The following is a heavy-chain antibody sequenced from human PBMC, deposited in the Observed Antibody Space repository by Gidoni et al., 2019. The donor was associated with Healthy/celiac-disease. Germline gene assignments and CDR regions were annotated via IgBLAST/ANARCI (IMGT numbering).Heavy chain of an antibody. CDR2: IYYSGST. CDR3: ARQVDSSGWPGSGFDP. CDR1: GGSISRYY. J-gene: IGHJ5*02. Sequence: QVQLQESGPGLVKPSETLSLTCTVSGGSISRYYWSWIRQPPGKGLEWIGYIYYSGSTNYNPSLKSRVTISVDTSKNQFSLKLSSVTAADTAVYFCARQVDSSGWPGSGFDPWGQGTLVTVSS. D-gene: IGHD6-19*01. V-gene: IGHV4-59*08.